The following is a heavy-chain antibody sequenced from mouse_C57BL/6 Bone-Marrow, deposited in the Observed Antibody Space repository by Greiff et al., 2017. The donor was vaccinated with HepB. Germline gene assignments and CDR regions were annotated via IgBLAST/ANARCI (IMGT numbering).Heavy chain of an antibody. CDR2: IDPSDSET. D-gene: IGHD2-1*01. V-gene: IGHV1-52*01. CDR1: GYTFTSYW. CDR3: ARWGGNFHWYFDV. Sequence: QVQLQQPGAELVRPGSSVKLSCKASGYTFTSYWMHWVKQRPIQGLEWIGNIDPSDSETHYNQKFKDKATLTVDKSSSTAYMQLGSLTSEDSAVYYCARWGGNFHWYFDVWGTGTTVTVSS. J-gene: IGHJ1*03.